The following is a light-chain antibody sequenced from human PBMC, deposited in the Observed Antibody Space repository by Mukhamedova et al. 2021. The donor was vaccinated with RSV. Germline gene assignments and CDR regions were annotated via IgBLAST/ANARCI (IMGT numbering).Light chain of an antibody. J-gene: IGKJ1*01. CDR2: NLS. CDR3: QQHSIYPRT. V-gene: IGKV1-5*03. Sequence: WYQRRVHGRAPKLLISNLSTLESGVPSRFSGRGSGTEFTLTIGSLQPDDFATYYCQQHSIYPRTFGQGTRVEIK.